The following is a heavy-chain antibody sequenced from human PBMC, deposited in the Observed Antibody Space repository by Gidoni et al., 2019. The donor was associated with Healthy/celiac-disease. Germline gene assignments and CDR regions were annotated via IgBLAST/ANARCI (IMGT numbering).Heavy chain of an antibody. V-gene: IGHV1-8*01. J-gene: IGHJ5*02. Sequence: QVQLVQSGAEVKKPGASVKVSCKASGYTFTSYDINWVRQATGQGLEWMGWMNPNSGNTGYAQKFQGRVTMTRNTSISTAYMELSSLRSEDTAVYYCARGHYDYVWGSYREWNWFDPWGQGTLVTVSS. CDR3: ARGHYDYVWGSYREWNWFDP. D-gene: IGHD3-16*02. CDR1: GYTFTSYD. CDR2: MNPNSGNT.